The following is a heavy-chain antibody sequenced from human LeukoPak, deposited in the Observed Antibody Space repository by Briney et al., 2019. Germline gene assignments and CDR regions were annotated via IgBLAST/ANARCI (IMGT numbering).Heavy chain of an antibody. CDR3: ARSTYDSSGYRFDS. CDR2: MNPNSGNT. J-gene: IGHJ4*02. CDR1: GYTFTSYD. V-gene: IGHV1-8*01. Sequence: VASVTVSCKASGYTFTSYDINWVRQATGQGLEWMGWMNPNSGNTGYAQKFQGRVTMTRNNSISTAYMELSSLRSEDTALYYCARSTYDSSGYRFDSWGQGTLVTVSS. D-gene: IGHD3-22*01.